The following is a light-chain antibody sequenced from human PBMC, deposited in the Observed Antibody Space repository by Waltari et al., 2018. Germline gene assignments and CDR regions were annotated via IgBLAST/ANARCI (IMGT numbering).Light chain of an antibody. CDR2: DAS. Sequence: DIQMTQSPSSLSASVGDRVTITCQANQDINNYLNWFQQKQGKAPKLLIYDASNLETGVPSRFSGSGSGTDFTFTISNLQPEDFATYYCQQYDNLPLTFGGGTKVEIK. J-gene: IGKJ4*01. V-gene: IGKV1-33*01. CDR1: QDINNY. CDR3: QQYDNLPLT.